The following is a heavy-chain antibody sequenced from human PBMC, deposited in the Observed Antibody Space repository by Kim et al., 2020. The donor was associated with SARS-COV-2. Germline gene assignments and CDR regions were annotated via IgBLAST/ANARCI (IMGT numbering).Heavy chain of an antibody. V-gene: IGHV3-21*01. D-gene: IGHD2-2*01. Sequence: GGSLRLSCAASGFTFSSYSMNWVRQAPGKGLEWVSSTSSSSSYIYYADSVKGRFTISRDNAKNSLYLQMNSLRAEDTAVYYCARDVGDSGYCSSTSCYFDYWGQGTLVTVSS. J-gene: IGHJ4*02. CDR3: ARDVGDSGYCSSTSCYFDY. CDR2: TSSSSSYI. CDR1: GFTFSSYS.